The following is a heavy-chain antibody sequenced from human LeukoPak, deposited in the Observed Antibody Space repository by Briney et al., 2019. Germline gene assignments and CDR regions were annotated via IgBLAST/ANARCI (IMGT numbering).Heavy chain of an antibody. CDR3: ARAGYYSGGSCPVSWFDP. J-gene: IGHJ5*02. Sequence: ASVKVSCKASGGTFSSYAISWVRQAPGQGLEWMGRIIPIFGIANYAQKFQGRVTITADKSASTAYMELSSLRSEDTAVYYCARAGYYSGGSCPVSWFDPWGQGTLVTVSS. V-gene: IGHV1-69*04. CDR2: IIPIFGIA. CDR1: GGTFSSYA. D-gene: IGHD2-15*01.